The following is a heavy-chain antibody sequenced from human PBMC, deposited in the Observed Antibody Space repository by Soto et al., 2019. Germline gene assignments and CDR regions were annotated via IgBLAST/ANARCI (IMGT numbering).Heavy chain of an antibody. CDR3: ARRKYYYDSSGSPFDY. V-gene: IGHV4-59*01. D-gene: IGHD3-22*01. J-gene: IGHJ4*02. Sequence: SETLSLTCTVSGGSISSYYWSWIRQPPGKGLEWIGYIYYSGSTNYNPSLKSRVTISVDTSKNQFSLKLSSVTAADTAVYYCARRKYYYDSSGSPFDYWGQGTLVTVSS. CDR1: GGSISSYY. CDR2: IYYSGST.